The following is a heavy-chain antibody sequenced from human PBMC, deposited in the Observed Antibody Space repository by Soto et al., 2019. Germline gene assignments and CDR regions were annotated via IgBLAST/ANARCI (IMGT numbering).Heavy chain of an antibody. D-gene: IGHD2-2*01. CDR1: GGTFSSYA. CDR3: ASSHDRLETFGLGSTSCYVGYYYYGMDV. Sequence: SVKVSCKASGGTFSSYAISWVRQAPGQGLEWMGGIIPIFGTANYAQKFQGRVTITADKSTSTAYMELSSLRSEDTAVYYCASSHDRLETFGLGSTSCYVGYYYYGMDVWGQGTTVTVSS. CDR2: IIPIFGTA. V-gene: IGHV1-69*06. J-gene: IGHJ6*02.